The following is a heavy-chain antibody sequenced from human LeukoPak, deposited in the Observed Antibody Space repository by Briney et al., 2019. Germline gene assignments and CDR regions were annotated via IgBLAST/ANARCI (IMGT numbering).Heavy chain of an antibody. CDR2: INPSGGST. J-gene: IGHJ4*02. CDR1: GYTFTSYY. D-gene: IGHD2-15*01. CDR3: AREVPANCSGGSCFDY. Sequence: ASVKVSCKESGYTFTSYYMHWVRQAPGQGLEWMGIINPSGGSTSYAQKFQGRVTMTRDTSTSTVYMELSSLRSEDTAVYYCAREVPANCSGGSCFDYWGQGTLVTVSS. V-gene: IGHV1-46*01.